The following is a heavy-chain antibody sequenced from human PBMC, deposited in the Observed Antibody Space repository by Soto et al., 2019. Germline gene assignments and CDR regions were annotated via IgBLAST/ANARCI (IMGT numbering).Heavy chain of an antibody. CDR1: GGSISSYY. CDR2: IYYSGST. CDR3: ARDSRWYYDSSGYYFDY. Sequence: SETLSLTCTVSGGSISSYYWSWIRQPPGKGLEWIGYIYYSGSTNYNPSLKSRVTISVDTSKNQFSLKLSSVTAADTAVYYCARDSRWYYDSSGYYFDYWGQGTLVTVSS. D-gene: IGHD3-22*01. J-gene: IGHJ4*02. V-gene: IGHV4-59*01.